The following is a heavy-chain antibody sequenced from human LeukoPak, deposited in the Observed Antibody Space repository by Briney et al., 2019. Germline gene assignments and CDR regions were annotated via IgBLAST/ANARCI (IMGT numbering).Heavy chain of an antibody. V-gene: IGHV4-39*01. CDR1: GGSISSSSYY. CDR2: IYYSGST. CDR3: ARRGAPDSSGYR. D-gene: IGHD3-22*01. J-gene: IGHJ4*02. Sequence: PETLSLTCTVSGGSISSSSYYWGWIRQPPGKGLEWIGSIYYSGSTYYNPSLKSRVTISVDTSKNQFSLKLSSVTAADTAVYYCARRGAPDSSGYRWGQGTLVTVSS.